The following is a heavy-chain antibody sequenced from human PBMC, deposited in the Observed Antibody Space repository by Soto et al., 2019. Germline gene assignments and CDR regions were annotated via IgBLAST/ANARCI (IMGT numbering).Heavy chain of an antibody. CDR3: ARGGGGGLFEH. CDR2: ISPKSTYR. CDR1: GFPFSDYY. V-gene: IGHV3-11*06. D-gene: IGHD2-21*01. J-gene: IGHJ4*02. Sequence: LRLSCATSGFPFSDYYMSWIRQAPGKGLEWLSHISPKSTYRNYADSVKGRFTISRDNTKSSLFLQMNSLGVEDTAVYYCARGGGGGLFEHWGQGVLVTVS.